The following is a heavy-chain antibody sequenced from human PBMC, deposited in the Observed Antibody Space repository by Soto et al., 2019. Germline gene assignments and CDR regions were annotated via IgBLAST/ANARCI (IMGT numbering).Heavy chain of an antibody. J-gene: IGHJ1*01. D-gene: IGHD1-26*01. CDR2: ISGSGGGT. CDR3: AKARATSAPAAGTY. Sequence: LRLSCAASGFTFSIYAMSWIRQAPGKGLEWVSAISGSGGGTYYADSVEGRFTISRDNSKNTLYLQMNSLRVDYTAIYYCAKARATSAPAAGTYWGQGTLVTVSS. CDR1: GFTFSIYA. V-gene: IGHV3-23*01.